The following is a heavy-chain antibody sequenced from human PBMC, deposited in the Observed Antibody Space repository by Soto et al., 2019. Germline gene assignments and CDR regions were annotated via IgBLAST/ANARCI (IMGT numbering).Heavy chain of an antibody. CDR3: ARESIWLRTPFDY. CDR1: GFTFSSYG. V-gene: IGHV3-33*01. Sequence: GGSLRLSCAASGFTFSSYGMHWVRQAPGKGLEWVAVIWYDGSNKYYADSVKGRFTISRDNSKNTLYLQMNSLRAEDTAVYYCARESIWLRTPFDYWGQGTVVTV. CDR2: IWYDGSNK. D-gene: IGHD5-12*01. J-gene: IGHJ4*02.